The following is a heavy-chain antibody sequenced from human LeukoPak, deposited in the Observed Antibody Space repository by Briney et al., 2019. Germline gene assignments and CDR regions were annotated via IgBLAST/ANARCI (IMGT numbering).Heavy chain of an antibody. Sequence: PSETLSLTCTVSGGSISSYYWSGIRQPPGKGLEWIGYNYDSGRTNYNPSLKSRVTISVDTSKNQFSLKLSSVTAADTAVYYCVSSIAANYFDYWGQGTLVTVSS. CDR2: NYDSGRT. D-gene: IGHD6-13*01. J-gene: IGHJ4*02. V-gene: IGHV4-59*01. CDR1: GGSISSYY. CDR3: VSSIAANYFDY.